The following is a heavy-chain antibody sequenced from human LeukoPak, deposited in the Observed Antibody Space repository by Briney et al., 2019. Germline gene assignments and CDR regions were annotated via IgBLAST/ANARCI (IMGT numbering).Heavy chain of an antibody. CDR3: AREDPQTTVPEGMDV. V-gene: IGHV4-59*01. Sequence: SETLSLTCTVSGGSISNFYWSWIRQPPGKGLEWIGYIYYSGTTNYNPSLKSRVTMSVDTSKNQFSLKLSSETAADTAVYYCAREDPQTTVPEGMDVWGQGTTVTASS. D-gene: IGHD4-17*01. J-gene: IGHJ6*02. CDR2: IYYSGTT. CDR1: GGSISNFY.